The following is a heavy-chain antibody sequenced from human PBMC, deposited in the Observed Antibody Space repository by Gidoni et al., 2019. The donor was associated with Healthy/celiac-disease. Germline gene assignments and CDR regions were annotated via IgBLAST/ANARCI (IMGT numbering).Heavy chain of an antibody. CDR2: LYPGDSDT. CDR3: ATDAGYCSGGSCYSNWYFDL. D-gene: IGHD2-15*01. V-gene: IGHV5-51*01. J-gene: IGHJ2*01. Sequence: EVQLVQSGAEVKKPGEALKISCKGSGYSFTSYWLGWVRQMPGKGLEWMGLLYPGDSDTRYSPSFQGQVTISADKSISTAYLQWSSLKASDTAMYYCATDAGYCSGGSCYSNWYFDLWGRGTLVTVSS. CDR1: GYSFTSYW.